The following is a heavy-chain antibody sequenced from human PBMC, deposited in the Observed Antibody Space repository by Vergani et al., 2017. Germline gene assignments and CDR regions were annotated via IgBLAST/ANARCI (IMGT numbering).Heavy chain of an antibody. D-gene: IGHD2-2*01. Sequence: QVQLQESGPGLVKPSETLSLTCTVSGGSISSYYWSWIRQPPGKGLEWIGYIYYSGSTNYNPSLKRRVTISVDTSKNQCSLKLSSVTAADTAVYYCAKVVVPAAMLVDYYYMDVWGKGTTVTVAS. CDR3: AKVVVPAAMLVDYYYMDV. V-gene: IGHV4-59*01. J-gene: IGHJ6*03. CDR2: IYYSGST. CDR1: GGSISSYY.